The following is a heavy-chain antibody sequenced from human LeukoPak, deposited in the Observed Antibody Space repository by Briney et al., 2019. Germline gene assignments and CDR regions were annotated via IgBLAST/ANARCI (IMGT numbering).Heavy chain of an antibody. J-gene: IGHJ4*02. Sequence: ASVKVSCKASGYTFTSYGISWARQAPGQGLEWMGWISAYNGNTNYAQKLQGRVTMTTDTSTSTAYMELRSLRSDDTAVYYCAIGIYDILTGYPFDYWGQGTLVTVSS. CDR2: ISAYNGNT. D-gene: IGHD3-9*01. CDR1: GYTFTSYG. V-gene: IGHV1-18*01. CDR3: AIGIYDILTGYPFDY.